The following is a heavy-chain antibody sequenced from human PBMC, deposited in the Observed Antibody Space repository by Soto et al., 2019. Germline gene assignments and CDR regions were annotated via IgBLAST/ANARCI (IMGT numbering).Heavy chain of an antibody. D-gene: IGHD3-10*01. V-gene: IGHV5-51*01. CDR3: ARGSPGGSLGSPPEY. CDR1: GYIFTRYW. CDR2: ISHSGSET. Sequence: GQSLKISCKPSGYIFTRYWIGRVRQKPGKGLEWMAIISHSGSETRYSSSFQGQVITPAYRSMCSSSLEWSSLKASDSAIYYCARGSPGGSLGSPPEYRGQGTLVTVSS. J-gene: IGHJ4*02.